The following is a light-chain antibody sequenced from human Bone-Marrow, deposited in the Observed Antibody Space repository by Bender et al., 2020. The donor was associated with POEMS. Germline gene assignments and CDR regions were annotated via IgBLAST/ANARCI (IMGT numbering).Light chain of an antibody. CDR2: ECC. CDR1: SSDVGGYEY. V-gene: IGLV2-8*01. J-gene: IGLJ1*01. Sequence: QSALTQPPSASGSPGQSVTFSCTGTSSDVGGYEYVSWYQQHPGKAPRLMIYECCKRPPGIPYRFAGSESGNTASLTVSGRQAGDEADYYCSSVAGSNSFVCGTGTKVTVL. CDR3: SSVAGSNSFV.